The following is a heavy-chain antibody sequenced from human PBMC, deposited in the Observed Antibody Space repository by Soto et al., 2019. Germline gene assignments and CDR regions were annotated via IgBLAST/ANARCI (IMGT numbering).Heavy chain of an antibody. V-gene: IGHV3-21*01. CDR3: AREDIVVVPAAMSDYYYMDV. J-gene: IGHJ6*03. CDR2: ISSSSSYI. D-gene: IGHD2-2*01. CDR1: GFTFSSYS. Sequence: EVQLVESGGGLVKPGGSLRLSCAASGFTFSSYSMNWVRQAPGKGLEWVSSISSSSSYIYYADSVKGRFTISRDNAKNSLYLQMNCLRAEDTAVYYCAREDIVVVPAAMSDYYYMDVWGKGTTVTVSS.